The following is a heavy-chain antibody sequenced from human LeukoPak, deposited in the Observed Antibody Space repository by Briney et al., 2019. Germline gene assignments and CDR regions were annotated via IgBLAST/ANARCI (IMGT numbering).Heavy chain of an antibody. CDR3: ARPSIAAGVYYCDY. CDR2: IIAYNGNT. V-gene: IGHV1-18*01. D-gene: IGHD6-13*01. CDR1: GYTFPCYL. J-gene: IGHJ4*02. Sequence: ASVTVSCKPSGYTFPCYLISWVRQAPGQGLEWMGWIIAYNGNTNYAQKLQDRVTMTTDTSTNSAYMELRSQRSDDTAVYYCARPSIAAGVYYCDYWGQETLDSVS.